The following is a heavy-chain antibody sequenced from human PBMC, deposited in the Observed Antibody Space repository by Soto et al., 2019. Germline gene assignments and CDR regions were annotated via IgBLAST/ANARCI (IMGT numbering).Heavy chain of an antibody. Sequence: EVQLLESGGGLVQPGGSLRLSCAASGFTFSSYAMSWVRQAPGKGLDWVSAIGGSGDNTYYADSLKGRFTISRDNSKNTLYLQMSSLRADDTAVYYCAKYKKSGGEHYFDYWGQGTLVTVSS. J-gene: IGHJ4*02. CDR2: IGGSGDNT. CDR3: AKYKKSGGEHYFDY. V-gene: IGHV3-23*01. D-gene: IGHD2-21*01. CDR1: GFTFSSYA.